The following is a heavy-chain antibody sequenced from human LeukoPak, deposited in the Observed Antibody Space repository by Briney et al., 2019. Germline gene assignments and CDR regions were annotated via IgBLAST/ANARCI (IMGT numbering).Heavy chain of an antibody. D-gene: IGHD1-1*01. J-gene: IGHJ6*03. CDR2: INWNGGST. CDR1: GFTFDDYG. CDR3: ARAWRYYYYYMDV. Sequence: EGSLRLSCAASGFTFDDYGMTWVRQAPGKGLEWVSGINWNGGSTGYADSVKGRFTISRDNAKNSLYLQMNSLRAEDTALYHCARAWRYYYYYMDVWGKGTTVTVSS. V-gene: IGHV3-20*01.